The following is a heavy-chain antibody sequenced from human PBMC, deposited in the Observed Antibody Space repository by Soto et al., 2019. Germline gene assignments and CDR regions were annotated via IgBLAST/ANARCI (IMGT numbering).Heavy chain of an antibody. D-gene: IGHD5-12*01. Sequence: SVKVSCKASGGTFSSYAISWVRQAPGQGLEWTGGIIPIFGTANYAQKFQGRVTITADESTSTAYMELSSLRSEDTAVYYCARKIEESAWLIYGMDVWGQGTTVTVSS. V-gene: IGHV1-69*13. CDR1: GGTFSSYA. J-gene: IGHJ6*02. CDR3: ARKIEESAWLIYGMDV. CDR2: IIPIFGTA.